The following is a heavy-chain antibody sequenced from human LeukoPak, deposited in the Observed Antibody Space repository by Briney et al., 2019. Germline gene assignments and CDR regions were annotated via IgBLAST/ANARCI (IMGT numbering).Heavy chain of an antibody. CDR3: ARGPYVLLWFGELLYPDYFDY. V-gene: IGHV4-39*07. J-gene: IGHJ4*02. Sequence: KSSETLSLTCTVSGGSISSSSYYWGWIRQPPGKGLEWIGSIYYSGSTYYNPSLKSRVTISVDTSKNQFSLKLSSVTAADTAVYYCARGPYVLLWFGELLYPDYFDYWGQGTLVTVSS. CDR2: IYYSGST. CDR1: GGSISSSSYY. D-gene: IGHD3-10*01.